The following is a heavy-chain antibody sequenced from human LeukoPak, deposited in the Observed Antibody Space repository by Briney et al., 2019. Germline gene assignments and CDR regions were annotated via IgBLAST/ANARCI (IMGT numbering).Heavy chain of an antibody. V-gene: IGHV4-39*01. CDR1: GGSISYRSYY. Sequence: SATLSLTCTVSGGSISYRSYYWALIRHPPGKGLEWIGSIYDSGSTHYNPSLKSRVTISIYTSKNQISLKLSSVTAADTAAYFCARHWDQLLPYYFHHDMDIWGQGTTVTVSS. CDR2: IYDSGST. CDR3: ARHWDQLLPYYFHHDMDI. D-gene: IGHD2-15*01. J-gene: IGHJ6*02.